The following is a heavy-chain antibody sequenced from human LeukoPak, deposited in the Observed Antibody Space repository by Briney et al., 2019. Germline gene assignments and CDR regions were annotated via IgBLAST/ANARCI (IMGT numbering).Heavy chain of an antibody. CDR2: ISYDGSNK. Sequence: GGSLRLSCAASGFTFSSYGMHWVRQAPGKGLEWVAVISYDGSNKYYADSVKGRFTISRDNSKNTLYLQMNGLRAEDTAVYYCAKDLGYGDPMGSLDYWGQGTLVTVSS. CDR1: GFTFSSYG. V-gene: IGHV3-30*18. D-gene: IGHD4-17*01. CDR3: AKDLGYGDPMGSLDY. J-gene: IGHJ4*02.